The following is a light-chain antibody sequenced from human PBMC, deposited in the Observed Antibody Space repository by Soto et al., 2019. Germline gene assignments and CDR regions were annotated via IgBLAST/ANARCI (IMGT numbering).Light chain of an antibody. CDR2: GVT. CDR3: SSFTSDRIYV. Sequence: QSALTQPTSVSGSPGQSSTISCTGNHNDIGTYDYVSWYQHHPGRAPRLLIYGVTTRPSGISDRVSASKSGLTASLTISGLQPEYEADYYSSSFTSDRIYVFGPGTKLTV. V-gene: IGLV2-14*01. J-gene: IGLJ1*01. CDR1: HNDIGTYDY.